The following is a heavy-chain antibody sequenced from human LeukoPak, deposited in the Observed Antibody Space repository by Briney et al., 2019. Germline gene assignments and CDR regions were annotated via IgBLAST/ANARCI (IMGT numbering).Heavy chain of an antibody. CDR2: ISAYNGNT. J-gene: IGHJ5*02. CDR3: ARAITMVRGVMWFDP. D-gene: IGHD3-10*01. Sequence: ASVKVSCKASGYTFTSYGISWVRQAPGQGLEWMGWISAYNGNTNYAQKLQGRVTMTTDTSTSTAYMELSSLRSEDTAVYYCARAITMVRGVMWFDPWGQGTLVTVSS. CDR1: GYTFTSYG. V-gene: IGHV1-18*01.